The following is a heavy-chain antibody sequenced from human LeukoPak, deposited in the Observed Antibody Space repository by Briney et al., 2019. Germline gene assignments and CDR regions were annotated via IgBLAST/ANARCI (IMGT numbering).Heavy chain of an antibody. Sequence: GGSLRLSCAASGFTVSSNYMSWVRQAPGKGLEWVSVIYSGGSTYYADSVKGRFTISRDNSKNTLCLQMNSLRAEDTAVYYCARILAIYFDYWGQGTLVTVSS. V-gene: IGHV3-53*01. J-gene: IGHJ4*02. CDR2: IYSGGST. D-gene: IGHD2-21*01. CDR3: ARILAIYFDY. CDR1: GFTVSSNY.